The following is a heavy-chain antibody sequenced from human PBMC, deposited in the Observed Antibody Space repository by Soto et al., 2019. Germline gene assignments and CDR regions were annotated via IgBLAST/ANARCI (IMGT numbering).Heavy chain of an antibody. J-gene: IGHJ4*02. CDR2: ISGSGGGT. CDR1: GFTFSSYA. Sequence: GGSLRLSCAASGFTFSSYAMSWVRQAPGKGLEWVSSISGSGGGTYYADSVKGRFTISRDNAKNSLYLQMNSLRAEDTAVYYCASRSLWFGELYDYWGQGTPVTVSS. D-gene: IGHD3-10*01. CDR3: ASRSLWFGELYDY. V-gene: IGHV3-23*01.